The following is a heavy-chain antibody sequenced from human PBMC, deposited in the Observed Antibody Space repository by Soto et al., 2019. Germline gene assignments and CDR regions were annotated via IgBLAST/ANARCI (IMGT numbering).Heavy chain of an antibody. V-gene: IGHV3-15*07. J-gene: IGHJ6*02. CDR1: GFTFSNAW. CDR2: IKSKTDGGTT. Sequence: EVQLVESGGGLVKPGGSLRLSCAASGFTFSNAWMNWVRQAPGKGLEWVGRIKSKTDGGTTDYAAPVKGRFTISRDDSKNTLYLHMNSLKTEDTAVYYCTTDYLGYYGMDVWGQGTTVTVSS. D-gene: IGHD7-27*01. CDR3: TTDYLGYYGMDV.